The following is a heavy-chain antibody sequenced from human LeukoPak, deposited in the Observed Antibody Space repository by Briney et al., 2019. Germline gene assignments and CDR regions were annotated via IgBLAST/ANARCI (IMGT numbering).Heavy chain of an antibody. CDR1: GFTFSSYS. CDR2: IKQDGSEK. Sequence: AGGSLRLSCAASGFTFSSYSMNWVRQAPGKGLEWVANIKQDGSEKYYVDSVKGRFTISRDNAKNSLYLQMNSLRAEDTAVYYCARRAGAYSHPYDYWGQGTLVTVSS. V-gene: IGHV3-7*03. CDR3: ARRAGAYSHPYDY. J-gene: IGHJ4*02. D-gene: IGHD4/OR15-4a*01.